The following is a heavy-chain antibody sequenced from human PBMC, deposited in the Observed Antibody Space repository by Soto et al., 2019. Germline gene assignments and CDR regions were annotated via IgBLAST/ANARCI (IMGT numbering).Heavy chain of an antibody. CDR2: IYYSGST. CDR1: GGSISSYY. CDR3: ARLLAYCGGDCYYNFDY. V-gene: IGHV4-59*08. J-gene: IGHJ4*02. D-gene: IGHD2-21*02. Sequence: SETLSLTCTVSGGSISSYYWSWIRQPPGKGLEWIGYIYYSGSTNYNPPLKSRVTISVDTSKNQFSLKLSSVTAADTAVYYCARLLAYCGGDCYYNFDYWGQGTLVTVSS.